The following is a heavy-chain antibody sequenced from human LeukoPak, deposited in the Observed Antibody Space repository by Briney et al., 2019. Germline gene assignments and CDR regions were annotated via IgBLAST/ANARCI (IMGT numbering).Heavy chain of an antibody. V-gene: IGHV4-30-4*01. Sequence: SETLSLTCTVSGGSISSGDYYWSWIRQPPGKGLEWIGYIYYSGSTYYNPSLKSRVTISVDTSKNQFSLKLSSVTAADTAVYYCARQTMIVVVIDYWGQGTLVTVSS. D-gene: IGHD3-22*01. CDR1: GGSISSGDYY. J-gene: IGHJ4*02. CDR2: IYYSGST. CDR3: ARQTMIVVVIDY.